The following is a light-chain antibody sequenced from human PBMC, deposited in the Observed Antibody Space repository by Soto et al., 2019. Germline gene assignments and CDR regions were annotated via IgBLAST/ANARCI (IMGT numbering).Light chain of an antibody. CDR1: TANIGTNT. CDR3: ATWDDSVYV. Sequence: ALTQPPSASGTPGQRVTISCSGSTANIGTNTVNWFQHLPGSAPKLLIYTNDQRPSGVPDRFSGSRSGTSASLAISGLQSEDEADYYCATWDDSVYVFGTGTKVTVL. V-gene: IGLV1-44*01. J-gene: IGLJ1*01. CDR2: TND.